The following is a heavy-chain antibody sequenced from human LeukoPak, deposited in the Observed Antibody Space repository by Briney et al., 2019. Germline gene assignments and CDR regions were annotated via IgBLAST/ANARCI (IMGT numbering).Heavy chain of an antibody. CDR1: GFTVSSNY. J-gene: IGHJ4*02. D-gene: IGHD6-13*01. V-gene: IGHV3-48*04. CDR3: AREEYSSSCGY. Sequence: PGGSLRLSCAASGFTVSSNYMNWVRQAPGKGLEWVSYISSSSSTIYYADSVKGRFTISRDNAKNSLYLQMNSLRAEDTAVYYCAREEYSSSCGYWGQGTLVTVSS. CDR2: ISSSSSTI.